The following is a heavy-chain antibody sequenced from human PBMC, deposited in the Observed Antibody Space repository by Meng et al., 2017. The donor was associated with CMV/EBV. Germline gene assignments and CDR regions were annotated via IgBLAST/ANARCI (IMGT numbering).Heavy chain of an antibody. CDR3: ASDFWSGYSGYYYYGMDV. D-gene: IGHD3-3*01. CDR1: GFTFSSYW. V-gene: IGHV3-7*01. J-gene: IGHJ6*02. CDR2: IKQDRSEK. Sequence: GESLKISCAASGFTFSSYWMSWVRQAPGKGLEWVANIKQDRSEKYYVDSVKGRFTISRDNAKNSLYLQMNSLRAEDTAVYYCASDFWSGYSGYYYYGMDVWGQGTTVTVSS.